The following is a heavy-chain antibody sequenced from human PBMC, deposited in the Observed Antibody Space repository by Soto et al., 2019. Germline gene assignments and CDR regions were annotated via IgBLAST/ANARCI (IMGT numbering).Heavy chain of an antibody. Sequence: QVQLQQWGAGLLKPSETLSLTCAVYGGSFSGYYWSWIRQPPGKGLEWIGEINHSGSTNYNPSLKSRVTISVDTSKNQVSLKLSSVTAADTAVYYCARRRAAMVTGYFDYWGQGTLVTVSS. CDR3: ARRRAAMVTGYFDY. J-gene: IGHJ4*02. V-gene: IGHV4-34*01. D-gene: IGHD5-18*01. CDR1: GGSFSGYY. CDR2: INHSGST.